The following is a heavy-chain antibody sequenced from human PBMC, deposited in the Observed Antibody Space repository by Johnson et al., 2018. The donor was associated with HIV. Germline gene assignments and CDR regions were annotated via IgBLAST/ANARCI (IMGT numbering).Heavy chain of an antibody. J-gene: IGHJ3*02. CDR1: GFTFSSYA. D-gene: IGHD1-1*01. Sequence: QVQLVESGGGVVQPGRSLRLSCAASGFTFSSYAMHWVRQAPGKGLEWVAVISYDGSNKYYADSVKGRFTISRDNSKNTLYLQMNSRRAEDTAVYYCANPTGSDAFDIWGQGTMVTVSS. V-gene: IGHV3-30-3*01. CDR3: ANPTGSDAFDI. CDR2: ISYDGSNK.